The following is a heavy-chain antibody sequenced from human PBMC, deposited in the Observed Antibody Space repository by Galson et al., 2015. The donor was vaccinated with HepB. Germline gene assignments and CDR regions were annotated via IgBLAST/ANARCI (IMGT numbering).Heavy chain of an antibody. CDR2: IIPFFPTA. V-gene: IGHV1-69*13. J-gene: IGHJ6*02. CDR3: ASLWRSYYQDTAMITDYDYGMDV. Sequence: SVKVSCKASGGTFSYYAISWVRQAPGQGLEWMGGIIPFFPTANYALKFQGRVSITADESTSTAYMALSSLRYEDTAVYYCASLWRSYYQDTAMITDYDYGMDVWGQGTTVTVSS. D-gene: IGHD5-18*01. CDR1: GGTFSYYA.